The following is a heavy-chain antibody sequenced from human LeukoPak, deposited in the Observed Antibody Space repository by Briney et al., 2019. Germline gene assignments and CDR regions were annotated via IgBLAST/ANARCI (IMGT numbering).Heavy chain of an antibody. CDR1: AYTFTNYY. Sequence: ASVKVSCKASAYTFTNYYLHWVRQAPGQGLEWMGIVNPSGGSTSYAQKFQGRVTMTRDTSTSTVYMELSSLRSEDTAVYYCAREGSSGQLLWGQGSMVTVSS. CDR2: VNPSGGST. CDR3: AREGSSGQLL. D-gene: IGHD3-22*01. V-gene: IGHV1-46*01. J-gene: IGHJ3*01.